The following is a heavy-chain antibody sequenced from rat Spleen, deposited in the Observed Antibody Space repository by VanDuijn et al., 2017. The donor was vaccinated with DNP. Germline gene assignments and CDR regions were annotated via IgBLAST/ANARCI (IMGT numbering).Heavy chain of an antibody. CDR1: GFTFSSYW. J-gene: IGHJ4*01. CDR3: AKDYHFYAMDA. Sequence: EVQLVETGGGLVQPGRSLKLSCVASGFTFSSYWMYWIRQAPGKGLEWVASITTSGDSIYSPDSVKGRFTISRDNAKNTLYLQMNSLRSEDTATYYCAKDYHFYAMDAWGQGTSVTVSS. V-gene: IGHV5-58*01. CDR2: ITTSGDSI.